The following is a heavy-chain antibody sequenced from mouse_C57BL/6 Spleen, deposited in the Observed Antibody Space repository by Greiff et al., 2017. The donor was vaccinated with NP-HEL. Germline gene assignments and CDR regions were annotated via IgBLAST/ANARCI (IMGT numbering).Heavy chain of an antibody. J-gene: IGHJ4*01. V-gene: IGHV1-82*01. CDR3: ARPSSGTSYAMDY. CDR2: IYPGDGDT. Sequence: VQVVESGPELVKPGASVKISCKASGYAFSSSWMNWVKQRPGKGLEWIGRIYPGDGDTNYNGKFKGKATLTADKSSSTAYMQLSSLTSEDSAVYFCARPSSGTSYAMDYWGQGTSVTVSS. CDR1: GYAFSSSW. D-gene: IGHD4-1*01.